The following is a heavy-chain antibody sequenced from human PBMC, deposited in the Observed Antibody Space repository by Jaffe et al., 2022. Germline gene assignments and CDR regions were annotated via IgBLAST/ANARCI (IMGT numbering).Heavy chain of an antibody. D-gene: IGHD3-9*01. V-gene: IGHV3-30*02. CDR1: GFTFSSYG. CDR3: AKDLRARYFEGAFDI. Sequence: QVQLVESGGGVVQPGGSLRLSCAASGFTFSSYGMHWVRQAPGKGLEWVAFIRYDGSNKYYADSVKGRFTISRDNSKNTLYLQMNSLRAEDTAVYYCAKDLRARYFEGAFDIWGQGTMVTVSS. J-gene: IGHJ3*02. CDR2: IRYDGSNK.